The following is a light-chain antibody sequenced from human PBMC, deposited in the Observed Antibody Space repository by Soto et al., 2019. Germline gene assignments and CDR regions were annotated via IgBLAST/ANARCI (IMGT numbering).Light chain of an antibody. J-gene: IGLJ1*01. CDR1: TSSIGSNY. Sequence: QSVLTQPPSASGTPGQGVTISCSGSTSSIGSNYVYWYQQLPGTAPTLLIYRNNQRPSGVPDRFSGSKSGTSASLAISGLRSDDEADYFCATWDDSLNGFYVFGTGTKVTVL. CDR2: RNN. CDR3: ATWDDSLNGFYV. V-gene: IGLV1-47*01.